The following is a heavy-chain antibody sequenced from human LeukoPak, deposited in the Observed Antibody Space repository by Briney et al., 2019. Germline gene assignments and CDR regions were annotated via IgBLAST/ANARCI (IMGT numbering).Heavy chain of an antibody. J-gene: IGHJ4*02. D-gene: IGHD1-1*01. CDR3: ARVGDWNALEY. Sequence: SETLSLTCTVSGGSLKSYYWSWIRQPPGKPLEWIGYIYYSGGTNYNPSLKSRVTISVDTSRNQFSLKLRSVTAADTALYYCARVGDWNALEYWGQGTLVTVSS. CDR1: GGSLKSYY. CDR2: IYYSGGT. V-gene: IGHV4-59*01.